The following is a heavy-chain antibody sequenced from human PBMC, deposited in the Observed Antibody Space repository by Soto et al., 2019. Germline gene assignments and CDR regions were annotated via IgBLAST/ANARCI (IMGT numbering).Heavy chain of an antibody. D-gene: IGHD4-17*01. CDR1: GFSFSTHT. CDR3: AGHGGYSY. J-gene: IGHJ4*02. Sequence: EVQLLESGGGLVQRGGSQRLSCAASGFSFSTHTMSWVRQAPGKGLEWVSSVSGSGGSTYYADSVRGRFTTSRDNSKNTVYLQMNSLRAEDTALYYCAGHGGYSYLGQGTLVTVSS. CDR2: VSGSGGST. V-gene: IGHV3-23*01.